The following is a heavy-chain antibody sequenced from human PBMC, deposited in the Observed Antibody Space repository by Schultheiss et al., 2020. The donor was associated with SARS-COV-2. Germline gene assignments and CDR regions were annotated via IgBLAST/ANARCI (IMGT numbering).Heavy chain of an antibody. Sequence: ASVKVSCRASGYTFTRHYMHWVRQAPGQGLEWMGWINPNSGGTNYAQKFQGWVTMTRDTSISTAYMELSRLRSDDTAVYYCARGWTYYYGSGSYYLDYWGQGTLVTVSS. J-gene: IGHJ4*02. CDR3: ARGWTYYYGSGSYYLDY. CDR1: GYTFTRHY. V-gene: IGHV1-2*04. CDR2: INPNSGGT. D-gene: IGHD3-10*01.